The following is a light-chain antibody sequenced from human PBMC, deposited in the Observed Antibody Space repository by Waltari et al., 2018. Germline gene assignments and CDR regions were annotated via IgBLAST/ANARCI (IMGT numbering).Light chain of an antibody. V-gene: IGKV1-NL1*01. CDR3: QQYYRTPPET. CDR1: QDISNS. CDR2: AAS. Sequence: DIQMTQSPSSLSASVGDRVTITCRASQDISNSLAWYQQKPGKAPKLLLYAASRLESGVPSRCSGTGSGTDYTLTISSLQPDDFATYYCQQYYRTPPETFGQGTKVEIK. J-gene: IGKJ1*01.